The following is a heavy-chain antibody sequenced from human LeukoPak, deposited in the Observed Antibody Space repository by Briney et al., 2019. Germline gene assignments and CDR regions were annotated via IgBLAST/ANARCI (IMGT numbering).Heavy chain of an antibody. CDR1: GGSFSGYY. V-gene: IGHV4-34*01. CDR2: INHSGST. D-gene: IGHD4-17*01. Sequence: SETLSLTCAVYGGSFSGYYWSWIRQPPGKGLEWIGEINHSGSTNYNPSLKSRVTISVDTSKNQFSLKLSSVTAADTAVYYRARGVDYGVYYFDYWGQGTLVTVSS. J-gene: IGHJ4*02. CDR3: ARGVDYGVYYFDY.